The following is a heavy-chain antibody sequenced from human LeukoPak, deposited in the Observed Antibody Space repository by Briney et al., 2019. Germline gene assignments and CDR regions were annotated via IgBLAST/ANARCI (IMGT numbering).Heavy chain of an antibody. V-gene: IGHV4-31*03. D-gene: IGHD3-22*01. Sequence: SQTLSLTCTVSGGSISSGGYYWSWIRQHPGKGLEWIGYIYYSGSTYYNPSLKSRVTISVDTSKNQFSLKLSSVTAADTAVYYCAREFSGYSDAFDIWGQGTTVTVSS. CDR2: IYYSGST. CDR3: AREFSGYSDAFDI. CDR1: GGSISSGGYY. J-gene: IGHJ3*02.